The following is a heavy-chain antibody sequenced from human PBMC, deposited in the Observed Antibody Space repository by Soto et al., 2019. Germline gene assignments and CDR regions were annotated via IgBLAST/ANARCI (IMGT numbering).Heavy chain of an antibody. CDR2: INEDGSVI. Sequence: EVQLVESGGGLVQPGGSLRLSCAPSGFIFSNYWMHWVRQAPGKGLEWVSRINEDGSVISYADSVKGRFTISRDNGKNTLYLQMNSLRVEDTAVYYCVRDLIIVVTPGDDFDYWGQGTLVTVSS. D-gene: IGHD1-26*01. V-gene: IGHV3-74*01. CDR3: VRDLIIVVTPGDDFDY. CDR1: GFIFSNYW. J-gene: IGHJ4*02.